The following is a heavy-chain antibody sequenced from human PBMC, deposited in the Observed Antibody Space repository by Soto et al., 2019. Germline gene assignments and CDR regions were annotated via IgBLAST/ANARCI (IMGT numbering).Heavy chain of an antibody. V-gene: IGHV4-31*03. Sequence: QVQLQESGPGLVKPSQTLSLTCTVSGGSISSGGYYWSWIRQHPGKGLEWIGYIYYSGSTYYNPSLKSRVTISVDTSKNQFSLKLSSVTAADTAVYYCARGEVAAAGGLYNWFDPWGQGTLVTVSS. D-gene: IGHD6-13*01. CDR1: GGSISSGGYY. CDR3: ARGEVAAAGGLYNWFDP. J-gene: IGHJ5*02. CDR2: IYYSGST.